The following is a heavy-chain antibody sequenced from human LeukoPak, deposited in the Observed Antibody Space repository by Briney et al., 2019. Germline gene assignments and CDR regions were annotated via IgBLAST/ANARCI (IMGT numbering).Heavy chain of an antibody. CDR1: GGSISSYY. D-gene: IGHD3-9*01. V-gene: IGHV4-59*01. Sequence: SETLSLTCTVSGGSISSYYWSWIRQPPGKGLEWIGYIYYSGSTNYNPSLESRVTISVDTSKNQFSLKLSSVTAADTAVYYCARDRGYDILTGYYYYGMDVWGKGTTVTVSS. CDR2: IYYSGST. J-gene: IGHJ6*04. CDR3: ARDRGYDILTGYYYYGMDV.